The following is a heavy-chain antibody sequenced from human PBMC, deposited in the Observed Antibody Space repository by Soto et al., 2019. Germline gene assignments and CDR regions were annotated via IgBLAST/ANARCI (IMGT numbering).Heavy chain of an antibody. Sequence: GGSLRLSCTASGFKFSDYAITWVRQAPGEGLEWVSVISGSGGVTYFADSVKGRFTVSRDNSKNTLFLQLNNVRVEDSAVYFCAKVVSYYYGWFDPWGLGTLVTVSS. J-gene: IGHJ5*02. CDR3: AKVVSYYYGWFDP. D-gene: IGHD3-22*01. CDR2: ISGSGGVT. V-gene: IGHV3-23*01. CDR1: GFKFSDYA.